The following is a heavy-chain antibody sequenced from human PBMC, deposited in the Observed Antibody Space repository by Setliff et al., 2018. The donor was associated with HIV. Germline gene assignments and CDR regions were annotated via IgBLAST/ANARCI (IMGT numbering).Heavy chain of an antibody. CDR2: MNQGGSEK. Sequence: GGSLRLSCAASGFNFSIYWMSWVRQAPGKGLEWVANMNQGGSEKYYVDSVKGRFTISRDNAKNSLYLQVNSLRVEDTAVYFCASWRVPRDAFDIWGLGTRVTVSS. CDR1: GFNFSIYW. CDR3: ASWRVPRDAFDI. V-gene: IGHV3-7*01. J-gene: IGHJ3*02. D-gene: IGHD3-3*01.